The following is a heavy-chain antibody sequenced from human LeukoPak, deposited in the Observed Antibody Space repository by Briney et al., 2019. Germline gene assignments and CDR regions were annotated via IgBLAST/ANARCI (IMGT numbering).Heavy chain of an antibody. CDR3: ASPVLLIRGVTVDY. D-gene: IGHD3-10*01. Sequence: GGSLRLSCVASGFTFSSCSMNLVRQAPGKGLEWIAYINSSSGTIYYADSVKGRFTVSRDNAKNSLYLQMNSLRAEDTAVYYCASPVLLIRGVTVDYWGQGTLVTASS. CDR1: GFTFSSCS. J-gene: IGHJ4*02. V-gene: IGHV3-48*04. CDR2: INSSSGTI.